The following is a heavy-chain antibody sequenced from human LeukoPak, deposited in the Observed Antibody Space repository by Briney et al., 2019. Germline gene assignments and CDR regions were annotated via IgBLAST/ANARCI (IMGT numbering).Heavy chain of an antibody. Sequence: PSETLSLTCAVYGGSFSGYHWGWIRQPPGKGLEWIGEMNHSGGANHNPSLKSRVAISVDTSKNQFSLKLTSVTAADTAVYFCARGLQQMAQTRSDYFVSWGQGTLVTVSS. CDR3: ARGLQQMAQTRSDYFVS. J-gene: IGHJ4*02. V-gene: IGHV4-34*01. CDR1: GGSFSGYH. D-gene: IGHD6-13*01. CDR2: MNHSGGA.